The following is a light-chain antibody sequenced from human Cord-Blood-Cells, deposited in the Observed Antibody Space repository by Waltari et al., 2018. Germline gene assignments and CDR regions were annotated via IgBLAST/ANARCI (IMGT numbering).Light chain of an antibody. CDR1: QSVSSY. J-gene: IGKJ4*01. V-gene: IGKV3-11*01. CDR2: DAS. Sequence: IVLTQSPATLSLSPGDRATLSCRARQSVSSYLAWYQQKPGQAPRLLIYDASNRATGIPARFSGSGSGTDFTLTISSLEPEDFAVYYCQQRSNCPLTFGGGTKVEIK. CDR3: QQRSNCPLT.